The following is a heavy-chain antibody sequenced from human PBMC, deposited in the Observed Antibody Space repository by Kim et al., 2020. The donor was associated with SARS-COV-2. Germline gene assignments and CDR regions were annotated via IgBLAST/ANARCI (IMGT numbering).Heavy chain of an antibody. Sequence: GGSLRLSCAASGFTFSSYAMNWVRQAPGKGLEWVSGISGSGFSTYYADSVKGRFTISRDNSKNTLYLQMNSLRGEDTAVYYCAKKYYDSSSFTDYWGQGTLVTVSS. D-gene: IGHD3-22*01. J-gene: IGHJ4*02. V-gene: IGHV3-23*01. CDR1: GFTFSSYA. CDR3: AKKYYDSSSFTDY. CDR2: ISGSGFST.